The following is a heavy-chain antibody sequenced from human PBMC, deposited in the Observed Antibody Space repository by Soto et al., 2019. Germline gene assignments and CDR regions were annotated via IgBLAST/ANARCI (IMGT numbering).Heavy chain of an antibody. V-gene: IGHV4-39*01. CDR1: GGFIRSSRDY. Sequence: PSETLSLTCTVSGGFIRSSRDYWGWIRQPPGKGLEWIGSIYYSGSTYYNPSLKSRVTISVDTSKNQFSLKLSSVTAADTAVYYCARQEEIQLWPDDYWGQGTVVPVSS. CDR3: ARQEEIQLWPDDY. D-gene: IGHD1-1*01. CDR2: IYYSGST. J-gene: IGHJ4*02.